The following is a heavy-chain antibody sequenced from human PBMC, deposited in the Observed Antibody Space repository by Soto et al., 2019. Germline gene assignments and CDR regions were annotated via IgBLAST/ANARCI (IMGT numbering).Heavy chain of an antibody. CDR1: GFTFSSYW. CDR3: ARAIRKGLGYSQTEGVDY. D-gene: IGHD5-18*01. J-gene: IGHJ4*02. CDR2: INSDGSST. Sequence: GGSLRLSCAASGFTFSSYWMHWVRQAPGKGLVWVSRINSDGSSTSYADSVKGRFTISRDNAKNTLYLQMNSLRAEDTAVYYCARAIRKGLGYSQTEGVDYWGQGT. V-gene: IGHV3-74*01.